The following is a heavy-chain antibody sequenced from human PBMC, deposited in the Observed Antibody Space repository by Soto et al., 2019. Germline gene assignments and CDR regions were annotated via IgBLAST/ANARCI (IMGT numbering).Heavy chain of an antibody. Sequence: SVKVSCKASGGTFSSYAISWVRQAPGRGLEWMGGIIPIFGTANYAQKFQGRVTITADKSTSTAYMGLSSLRSEDTAVYYCARVSSAIHWFDPWGQRTLVTVSS. CDR3: ARVSSAIHWFDP. CDR1: GGTFSSYA. CDR2: IIPIFGTA. J-gene: IGHJ5*02. D-gene: IGHD2-21*01. V-gene: IGHV1-69*06.